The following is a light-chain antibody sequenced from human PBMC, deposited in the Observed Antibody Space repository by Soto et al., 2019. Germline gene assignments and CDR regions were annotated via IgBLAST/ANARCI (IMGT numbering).Light chain of an antibody. Sequence: TLAAAALSLSPGDISTPSWMASQSVSSYLAWYQQKPGQAPRLLIYDASNRATGIPARFSGSGSGTDFTLTISSLEPEDFAVYYCQQRSNWPLTFGPGTKVDIK. CDR3: QQRSNWPLT. V-gene: IGKV3-11*01. J-gene: IGKJ3*01. CDR1: QSVSSY. CDR2: DAS.